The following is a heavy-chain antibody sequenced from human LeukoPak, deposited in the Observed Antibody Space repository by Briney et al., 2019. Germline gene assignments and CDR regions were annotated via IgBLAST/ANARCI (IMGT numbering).Heavy chain of an antibody. Sequence: GGSLRLSCAASGFTFSSYGMHWVRQAPGKGLEWVAFIRYDGSNKYYADSVKGRFTISRDNSKNTLYLQMNSLRAEDTAVYYCAKDGRGDCSGGSCFSPIDYWGQGTLVTVSS. CDR3: AKDGRGDCSGGSCFSPIDY. CDR2: IRYDGSNK. D-gene: IGHD2-15*01. J-gene: IGHJ4*02. V-gene: IGHV3-30*02. CDR1: GFTFSSYG.